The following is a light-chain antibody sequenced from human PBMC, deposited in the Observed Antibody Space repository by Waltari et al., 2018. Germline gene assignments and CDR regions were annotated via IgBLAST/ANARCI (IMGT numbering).Light chain of an antibody. CDR2: STN. V-gene: IGLV8-61*01. CDR3: VLYMGSGIRV. Sequence: QTVVTQEPSFSVSPGGTVTLTCGLSSGSVSTSYYPSWYQQTPGQAPRTLIYSTNTRSSGVPDRFSGSILGNKAALTSTGAQADDESDYYCVLYMGSGIRVFGGGTKLTVL. J-gene: IGLJ3*02. CDR1: SGSVSTSYY.